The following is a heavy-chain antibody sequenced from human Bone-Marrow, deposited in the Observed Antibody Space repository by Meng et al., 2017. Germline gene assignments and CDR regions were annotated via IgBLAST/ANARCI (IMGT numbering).Heavy chain of an antibody. CDR1: GFTFSSYA. CDR3: ARDLGSGGYGLYYYYYGMDV. Sequence: GGSLRLSCAASGFTFSSYAMHWVRQAPGKGLEWVAVISYDGSNKYYADSVKGRFTISRDNSKNTLYLQMNSLRAEDTAVYYCARDLGSGGYGLYYYYYGMDVWGQGTTVTVSS. D-gene: IGHD2-15*01. J-gene: IGHJ6*02. V-gene: IGHV3-30*04. CDR2: ISYDGSNK.